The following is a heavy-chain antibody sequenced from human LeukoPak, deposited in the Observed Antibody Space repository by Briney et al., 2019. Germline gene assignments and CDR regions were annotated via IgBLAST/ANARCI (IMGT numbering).Heavy chain of an antibody. D-gene: IGHD3-3*01. CDR1: GFTFTTYW. CDR3: ARDPAKFWSGHDY. CDR2: INSDGSIT. J-gene: IGHJ4*02. Sequence: GGSLRLSCAASGFTFTTYWMHWVRQAPGKGLVWVSHINSDGSITSYADSVKGRFTISRDNSKNTLYVQMNSLRAEDTAVYYCARDPAKFWSGHDYWGQGTLVTVSS. V-gene: IGHV3-74*01.